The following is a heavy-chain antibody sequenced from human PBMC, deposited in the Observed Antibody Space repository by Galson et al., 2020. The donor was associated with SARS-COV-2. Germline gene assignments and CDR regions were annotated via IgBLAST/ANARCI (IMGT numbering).Heavy chain of an antibody. D-gene: IGHD6-6*01. V-gene: IGHV2-70*11. CDR1: GFSLSTSGMC. CDR3: ARIPYSSSGYYFDY. J-gene: IGHJ4*02. CDR2: IDWDDDK. Sequence: VSGPTLVKPTQTLTLTCTFSGFSLSTSGMCVSWIRQPPGKALEWLARIDWDDDKYYSTSLKTRLTISKDTSKNQVVLTMTNMDPVDTATYYWARIPYSSSGYYFDYLGQGTLVTVSS.